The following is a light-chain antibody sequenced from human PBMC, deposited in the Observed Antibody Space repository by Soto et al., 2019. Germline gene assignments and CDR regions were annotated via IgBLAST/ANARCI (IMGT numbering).Light chain of an antibody. V-gene: IGLV2-14*01. J-gene: IGLJ1*01. CDR1: SGDIGSYNR. CDR3: SSYTNIKTRACV. Sequence: QSALTQPASVSGSPGQSITISFTGTSGDIGSYNRVSWYQQHPGKAPKLIIYEVTDRPSGVSNRFSGSKSDNTASLTISGLQAEDEAEYYCSSYTNIKTRACVFGTGTKLTVL. CDR2: EVT.